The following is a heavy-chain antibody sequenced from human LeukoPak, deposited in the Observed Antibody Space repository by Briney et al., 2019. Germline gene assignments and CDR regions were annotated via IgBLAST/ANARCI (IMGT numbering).Heavy chain of an antibody. V-gene: IGHV4-59*08. J-gene: IGHJ4*02. CDR1: GGSIDNYY. CDR2: MYYSGST. Sequence: SETLSLTCTVSGGSIDNYYWTWIRQPPGKGLEWIGYMYYSGSTNYNPSLKSRVTISVDTSKNQFSLKLSSVTAADTAVYYCARHYSGRYWLDWGQGTLVTVTS. CDR3: ARHYSGRYWLD. D-gene: IGHD1-26*01.